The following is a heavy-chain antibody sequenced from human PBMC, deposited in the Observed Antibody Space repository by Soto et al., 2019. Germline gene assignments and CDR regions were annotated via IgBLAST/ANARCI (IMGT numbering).Heavy chain of an antibody. Sequence: EVQLVESGGGLVRPGGSLRLSCAVSGFTFSNYWMSWDRQAPGKGLEWVANINPDGSVKQYVDSVKGRCTISRDNAKKSLYLEVNGLRADDTAVYYCASGGIAVAGDDYWGQGTLVTVSS. CDR3: ASGGIAVAGDDY. CDR2: INPDGSVK. J-gene: IGHJ4*02. V-gene: IGHV3-7*05. D-gene: IGHD6-19*01. CDR1: GFTFSNYW.